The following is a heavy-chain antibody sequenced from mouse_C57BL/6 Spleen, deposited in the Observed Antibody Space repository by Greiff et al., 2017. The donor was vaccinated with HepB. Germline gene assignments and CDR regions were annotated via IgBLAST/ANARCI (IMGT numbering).Heavy chain of an antibody. Sequence: EVQLQQSGPELVKPGASVKISCKASGYSFTDYYMNWVKQSNGKSLEWIGVINPNYGTTNYNQKFKVKATLTVDQSTSTAYMQLNSLTSEDSAVYYCARATTVEGMDYWGQGTSVTVSS. CDR3: ARATTVEGMDY. J-gene: IGHJ4*01. CDR2: INPNYGTT. D-gene: IGHD1-1*01. CDR1: GYSFTDYY. V-gene: IGHV1-39*01.